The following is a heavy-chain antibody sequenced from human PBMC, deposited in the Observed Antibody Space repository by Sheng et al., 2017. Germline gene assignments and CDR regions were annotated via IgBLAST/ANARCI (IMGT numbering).Heavy chain of an antibody. Sequence: QVQLQESGPGLVKPSETLSLTCTVSGYSISSGYYWGWIRQPPGKGLEWIGSIYHSGSTYYNPSLKSRVTISVDTSKNQFSLKLSSVTAADTAVYYCALAVDRAAAFDIWGQGDKWSPSLQ. CDR1: GYSISSGYY. V-gene: IGHV4-38-2*02. D-gene: IGHD6-19*01. CDR3: ALAVDRAAAFDI. J-gene: IGHJ3*02. CDR2: IYHSGST.